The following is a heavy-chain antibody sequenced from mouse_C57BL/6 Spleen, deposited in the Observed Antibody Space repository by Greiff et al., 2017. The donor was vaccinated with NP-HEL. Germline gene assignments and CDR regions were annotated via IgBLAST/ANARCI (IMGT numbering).Heavy chain of an antibody. V-gene: IGHV5-17*01. CDR2: ISSGSSTI. D-gene: IGHD2-5*01. J-gene: IGHJ3*01. Sequence: EVKLVESGGGLVKPGGSLKLSCAASGFTFSDYGMHWVRQAPEKGLEWVAYISSGSSTIYYADTVKGRFTISRDNAKNTLFLQMTSLRSEDTAMYYCARAYYSNYAWFAYWGQGTLVTVS. CDR3: ARAYYSNYAWFAY. CDR1: GFTFSDYG.